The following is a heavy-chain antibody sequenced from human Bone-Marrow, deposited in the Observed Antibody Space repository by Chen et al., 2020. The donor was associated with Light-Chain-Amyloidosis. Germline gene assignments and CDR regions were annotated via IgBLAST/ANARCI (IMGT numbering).Heavy chain of an antibody. CDR2: ITRRGGST. D-gene: IGHD3-22*01. Sequence: EVQLLQSGGGSVQPGGSLRLSCVASGFTFDTHAMSWVRQTPGKGLEWVASITRRGGSTFYADSVQDRFTISRDNAKNTLYLHMSSLRVEDTALYYCAKDRPNFYESTGAYYKPCGDFWGQGTPVAVSS. J-gene: IGHJ4*02. CDR1: GFTFDTHA. CDR3: AKDRPNFYESTGAYYKPCGDF. V-gene: IGHV3-23*01.